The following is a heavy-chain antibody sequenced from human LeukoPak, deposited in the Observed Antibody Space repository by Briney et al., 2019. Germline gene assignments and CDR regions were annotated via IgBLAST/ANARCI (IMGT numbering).Heavy chain of an antibody. CDR3: ARVGAYNWFDP. Sequence: PSETLSLTCTVSGDAISSYYRSWIRQPPGKGLEWIGYIYYSGSTNYNPSLKSRATISVDTSKNQFSLKLSSVTAADTAVYYCARVGAYNWFDPWGQGTLVTVSS. J-gene: IGHJ5*02. CDR2: IYYSGST. CDR1: GDAISSYY. V-gene: IGHV4-59*01. D-gene: IGHD3-10*01.